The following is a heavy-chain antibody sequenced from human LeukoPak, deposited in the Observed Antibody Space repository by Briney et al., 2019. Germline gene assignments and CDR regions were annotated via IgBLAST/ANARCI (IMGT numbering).Heavy chain of an antibody. J-gene: IGHJ4*02. CDR2: IYHSGST. D-gene: IGHD5-24*01. CDR3: FGTPGWLQGTSFDY. Sequence: KPSETLSLTCAVSGYSISSGYYWGCIRQPPGKGLEWIGSIYHSGSTYYNPSLRSRVTISVDTSKNQFSLKLSSVTAADTAVYYCFGTPGWLQGTSFDYWGQGTLVTVSS. V-gene: IGHV4-38-2*01. CDR1: GYSISSGYY.